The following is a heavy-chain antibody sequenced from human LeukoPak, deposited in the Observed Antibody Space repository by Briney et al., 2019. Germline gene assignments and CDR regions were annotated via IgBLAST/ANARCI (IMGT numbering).Heavy chain of an antibody. Sequence: PGGSLRLSCAASGFTFSSYSMNWVRQAPGKGLEWVSSISSSSSYIYYADSVKGRFTISRDNAKNSLYLQMNSLRAEDTAVYYCAREKSIVGATCFDYWGQGTLVTVSS. V-gene: IGHV3-21*01. CDR2: ISSSSSYI. D-gene: IGHD1-26*01. CDR3: AREKSIVGATCFDY. J-gene: IGHJ4*02. CDR1: GFTFSSYS.